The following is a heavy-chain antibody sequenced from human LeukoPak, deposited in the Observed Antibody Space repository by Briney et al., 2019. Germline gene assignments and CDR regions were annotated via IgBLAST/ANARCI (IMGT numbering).Heavy chain of an antibody. Sequence: GGSLRLSCEPSGFPFSSYWMLWVRQAPGKGLVWVSRISGDGTIKTYANFVRGRFTISRDNTKNILYLQMNSLKVEDTATYFCSRSQFDYWGQGVLVTVSS. CDR3: SRSQFDY. J-gene: IGHJ4*02. CDR1: GFPFSSYW. CDR2: ISGDGTIK. V-gene: IGHV3-74*03.